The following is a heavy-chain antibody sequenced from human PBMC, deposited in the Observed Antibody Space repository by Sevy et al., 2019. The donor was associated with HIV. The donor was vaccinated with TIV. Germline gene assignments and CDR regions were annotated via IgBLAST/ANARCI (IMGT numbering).Heavy chain of an antibody. CDR1: GGSFSSYY. Sequence: SETLSLTCAVYGGSFSSYYWSWIRQPPGKGLEWIGEINHSGSTNYNPSLKSRVTISVDTSKNQFSLKLSSVTAADTAVYYCARIKEAAIMEIDYRGQGTLVTVSS. V-gene: IGHV4-34*01. D-gene: IGHD5-12*01. CDR2: INHSGST. J-gene: IGHJ4*02. CDR3: ARIKEAAIMEIDY.